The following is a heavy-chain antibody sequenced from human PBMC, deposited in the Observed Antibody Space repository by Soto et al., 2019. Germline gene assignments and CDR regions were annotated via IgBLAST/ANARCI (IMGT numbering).Heavy chain of an antibody. V-gene: IGHV1-69*01. CDR2: IIPIFGTT. CDR3: ASPLTTRRIVLGHMDV. CDR1: GGTFSSYA. D-gene: IGHD1-26*01. J-gene: IGHJ6*02. Sequence: QVQLVQSGAEVKKPGSSVKVSCKASGGTFSSYAISWVRQAPGQGLEWMGGIIPIFGTTNYAQKFQGRVTITADESTSTAYMELSSLRSEDTAVYYCASPLTTRRIVLGHMDVWGQGTTVTVSS.